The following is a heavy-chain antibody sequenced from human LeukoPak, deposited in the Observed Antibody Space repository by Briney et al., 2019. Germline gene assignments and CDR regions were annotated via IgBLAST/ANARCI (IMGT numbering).Heavy chain of an antibody. D-gene: IGHD3-22*01. CDR2: INHSGST. J-gene: IGHJ4*02. CDR3: ARWGYDSSGRAFDY. CDR1: GGSFSGYY. Sequence: SETLSLTCAVYGGSFSGYYWSWIRQPPGKGLEWIGEINHSGSTNYNPSLKSRVTISVDTTKNQLSLKLSSVTAADTAVYYCARWGYDSSGRAFDYWGQGTLVTVSS. V-gene: IGHV4-34*01.